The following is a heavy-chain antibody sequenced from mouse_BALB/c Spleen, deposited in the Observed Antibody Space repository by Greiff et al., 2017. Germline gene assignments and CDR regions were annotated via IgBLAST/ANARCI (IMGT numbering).Heavy chain of an antibody. CDR3: ASAYYRYPYAMDY. V-gene: IGHV2-9*02. D-gene: IGHD2-14*01. J-gene: IGHJ4*01. CDR2: IWAGGST. Sequence: VQGVESGPGLVAPSQSLSITCTVSGFSLTSYGVHWVRQPPGKGLEWLGVIWAGGSTNYNSALMSRLSISKDNSKSQVFLKMNSLQTDDTAMYYCASAYYRYPYAMDYWGQGTSVTVSS. CDR1: GFSLTSYG.